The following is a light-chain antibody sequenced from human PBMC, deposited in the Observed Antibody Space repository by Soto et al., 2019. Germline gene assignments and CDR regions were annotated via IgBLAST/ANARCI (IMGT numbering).Light chain of an antibody. Sequence: DIQMTQSPSTLSASIGDRVTITCRASQSIRSWLAWYQQKPGRAPKLLIYDASSLESGVPSRFSGSGSGTEFTLTISSLQPDYFAIYYCQQYNSYWTFGQGTKVEIK. CDR3: QQYNSYWT. V-gene: IGKV1-5*01. CDR2: DAS. J-gene: IGKJ1*01. CDR1: QSIRSW.